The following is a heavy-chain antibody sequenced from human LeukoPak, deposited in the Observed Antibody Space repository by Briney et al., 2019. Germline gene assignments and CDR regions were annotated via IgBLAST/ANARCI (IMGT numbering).Heavy chain of an antibody. CDR2: ISSSSSSI. V-gene: IGHV3-21*01. J-gene: IGHJ4*02. Sequence: GGSLRLSCAATGFTFSSYSMNWVRQAPGKGLECVSSISSSSSSIYYADSVKGRFTISRDDAKNSLYLQMNSLRAEDTAVYYCARTATDTGEFDYWGQGTLVTVSS. D-gene: IGHD6-13*01. CDR3: ARTATDTGEFDY. CDR1: GFTFSSYS.